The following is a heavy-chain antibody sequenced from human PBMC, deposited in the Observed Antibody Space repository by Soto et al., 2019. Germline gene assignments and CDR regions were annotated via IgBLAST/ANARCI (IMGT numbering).Heavy chain of an antibody. D-gene: IGHD6-6*01. CDR2: INHSGST. CDR3: ARGHGYSSSFLSGGMDV. Sequence: SETLSLTCAVYGGSFSGYYWSWIRQPPGKGLEWIGEINHSGSTNYNPSLKSRVTISVDTSKNQFSLKLSSVTAADTAVYYCARGHGYSSSFLSGGMDVWGQGXTVTV. CDR1: GGSFSGYY. V-gene: IGHV4-34*01. J-gene: IGHJ6*02.